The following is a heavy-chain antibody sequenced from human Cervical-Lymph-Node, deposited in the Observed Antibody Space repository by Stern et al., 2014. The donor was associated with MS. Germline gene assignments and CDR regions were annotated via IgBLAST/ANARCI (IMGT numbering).Heavy chain of an antibody. CDR1: GFTFRSYD. Sequence: VQLVESGGGVVQPGRSLRLSCAASGFTFRSYDMHWVRQAPGKGLEWVAVISYDGSNKYYADSVKGRFTISRDNSKNTLYLQMNSLRAEDTAVYYCAKGPVWNWYFDLWGRGTLVTVSS. CDR2: ISYDGSNK. D-gene: IGHD3-16*01. J-gene: IGHJ2*01. CDR3: AKGPVWNWYFDL. V-gene: IGHV3-30*18.